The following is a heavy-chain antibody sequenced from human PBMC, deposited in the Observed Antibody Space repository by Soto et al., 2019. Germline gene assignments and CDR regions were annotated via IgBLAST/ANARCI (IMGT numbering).Heavy chain of an antibody. J-gene: IGHJ4*02. V-gene: IGHV3-64*01. CDR3: AREYCSGGSCYSRFDY. Sequence: ESGGGLVQPGGSLRLSCAASGFTFSSYAMHWVRQAPGKGLEYVSAISSNGGSTYYANSVKGRFTISRDNSKNTLYLQMGSLRAEDMAVYYCAREYCSGGSCYSRFDYWGQGTLVTVSS. D-gene: IGHD2-15*01. CDR1: GFTFSSYA. CDR2: ISSNGGST.